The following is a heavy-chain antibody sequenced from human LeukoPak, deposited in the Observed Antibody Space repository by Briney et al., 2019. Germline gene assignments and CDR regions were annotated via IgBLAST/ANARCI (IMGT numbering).Heavy chain of an antibody. CDR3: AEYAPPDFDY. D-gene: IGHD2-2*01. Sequence: ASVKVSCKASGGTFSSYAISWVRQAPGQGLEWMGGIIPIFGTANYAQKFQGRVTMTADESTSTAYMELSSLRSEDTAVYYCAEYAPPDFDYWGQGTLVTVSS. CDR1: GGTFSSYA. CDR2: IIPIFGTA. J-gene: IGHJ4*02. V-gene: IGHV1-69*01.